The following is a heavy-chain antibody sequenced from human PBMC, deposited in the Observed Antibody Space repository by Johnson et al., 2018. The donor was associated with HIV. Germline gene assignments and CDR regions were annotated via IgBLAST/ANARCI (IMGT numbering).Heavy chain of an antibody. CDR1: GFTFSNAW. CDR3: ARDPWALYYYHSSGHDGVYAFDV. V-gene: IGHV3-15*01. Sequence: VQLVESGGGLVKPGGSPRLSCAASGFTFSNAWMNWVRQAPGKGLEWVGRVKSKTDGGTTDYAAPVKGRFTISSDDSKNTAYLQMNRLTADDTAVYYCARDPWALYYYHSSGHDGVYAFDVWGQGTMVTVSS. CDR2: VKSKTDGGTT. D-gene: IGHD3-22*01. J-gene: IGHJ3*01.